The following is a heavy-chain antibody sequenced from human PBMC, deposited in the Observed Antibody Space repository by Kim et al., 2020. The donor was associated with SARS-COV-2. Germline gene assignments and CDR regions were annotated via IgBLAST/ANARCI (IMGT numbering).Heavy chain of an antibody. D-gene: IGHD3-10*01. CDR3: ARGRMDGGGINAFDI. V-gene: IGHV4-34*01. CDR2: INHSGST. Sequence: SETLSLTCAVYGGSFSGYYWSWIRQPPGKGLEWIGEINHSGSTNYNPSLKSRVTISVDKSKNQFYLKLSTVTAEDTAVDSCARGRMDGGGINAFDIWGQG. CDR1: GGSFSGYY. J-gene: IGHJ3*02.